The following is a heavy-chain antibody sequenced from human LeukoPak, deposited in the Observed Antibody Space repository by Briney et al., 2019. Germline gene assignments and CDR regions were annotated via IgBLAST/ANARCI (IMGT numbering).Heavy chain of an antibody. V-gene: IGHV4-34*01. CDR3: ATAGPISGRHNYFDS. CDR2: INHSGST. D-gene: IGHD3-10*01. J-gene: IGHJ4*02. Sequence: LRLSCAASGFTFSDYYMSWIRQPPGKGLEWIGEINHSGSTNYNPSLKSRVTISVDTSKNQFSLKLTSVTAADTAVYYCATAGPISGRHNYFDSWGQGTLVTVSS. CDR1: GFTFSDYY.